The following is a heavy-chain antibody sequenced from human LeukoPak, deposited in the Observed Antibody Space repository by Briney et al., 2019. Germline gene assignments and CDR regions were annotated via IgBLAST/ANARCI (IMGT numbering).Heavy chain of an antibody. CDR1: GFTFSSYG. J-gene: IGHJ5*02. Sequence: GGSLRLSCVASGFTFSSYGMHWVRQAPGKGLEWVAFIRYDGSNKYYADSVKGRFTISRDNSKNTLYLQMNSLRAEDTAVYYCAKGVGRSTAGWVIDPWGQGTLVTVSS. D-gene: IGHD6-13*01. V-gene: IGHV3-30*02. CDR2: IRYDGSNK. CDR3: AKGVGRSTAGWVIDP.